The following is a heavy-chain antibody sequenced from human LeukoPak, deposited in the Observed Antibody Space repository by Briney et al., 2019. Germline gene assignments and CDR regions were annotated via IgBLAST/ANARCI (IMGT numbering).Heavy chain of an antibody. D-gene: IGHD4-17*01. CDR1: GYTFTSYY. Sequence: ASGKVSCKASGYTFTSYYMEWGGRAPGKGGEGKGIINPSGGSTSYAQKFQGRVTMTRDTSTITVYMELSSLRSEDTAVYYCARDPHTVTTWYYYMDVWGKGTTVTVSS. V-gene: IGHV1-46*01. J-gene: IGHJ6*03. CDR2: INPSGGST. CDR3: ARDPHTVTTWYYYMDV.